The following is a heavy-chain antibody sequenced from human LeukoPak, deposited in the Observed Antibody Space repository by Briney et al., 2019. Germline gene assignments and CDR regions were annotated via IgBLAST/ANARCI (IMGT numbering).Heavy chain of an antibody. CDR3: AREGYCSGGSCPPAGFDP. J-gene: IGHJ5*02. Sequence: GGSLRLSCTASGFTFNRYAVHWVRQAPGKGLEWVAVISYDGSNKYYADSVKGRFTISRDNSKNTLYLQMNSLRAEDTAVYYCAREGYCSGGSCPPAGFDPWGQGTLVTVSS. V-gene: IGHV3-30*04. CDR1: GFTFNRYA. CDR2: ISYDGSNK. D-gene: IGHD2-15*01.